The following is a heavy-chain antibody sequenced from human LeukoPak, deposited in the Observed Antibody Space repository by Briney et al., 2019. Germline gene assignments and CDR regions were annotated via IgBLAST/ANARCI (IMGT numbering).Heavy chain of an antibody. V-gene: IGHV3-74*01. CDR2: INTDGTVT. J-gene: IGHJ4*02. D-gene: IGHD6-19*01. CDR1: GFTFSKYW. CDR3: ATKQWLAPPPDS. Sequence: GGSLRLSCAASGFTFSKYWVLWVRQAPGKGLESVSRINTDGTVTTYADSVKGRFTVSRDNADNTMFLQMNSVRDEDTAVYYCATKQWLAPPPDSWGQGTPVTVSS.